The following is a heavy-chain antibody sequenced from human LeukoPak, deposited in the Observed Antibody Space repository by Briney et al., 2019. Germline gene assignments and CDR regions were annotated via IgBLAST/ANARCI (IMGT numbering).Heavy chain of an antibody. CDR2: ISSSSSYT. V-gene: IGHV3-11*06. CDR1: GFTFIDYY. J-gene: IGHJ4*02. Sequence: NPGGSLRLSCAASGFTFIDYYMSWIRHGPGKGLEWVSYISSSSSYTNYADSVKGRFTISRDNAKNSLYLQTNSLRAEDTAVYYCARDDFSSGWSLFDYWGQGTLVTVSS. CDR3: ARDDFSSGWSLFDY. D-gene: IGHD6-19*01.